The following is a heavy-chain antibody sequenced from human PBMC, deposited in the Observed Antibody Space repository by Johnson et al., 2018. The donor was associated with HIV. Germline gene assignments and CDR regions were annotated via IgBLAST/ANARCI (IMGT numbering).Heavy chain of an antibody. D-gene: IGHD4-17*01. CDR2: ISYDGSNK. CDR1: GFTFSSYD. J-gene: IGHJ3*02. V-gene: IGHV3-30*03. CDR3: ARPSVITTLTTTPWAFDI. Sequence: QVQLVESGGGVVQPGRSLRLSCAASGFTFSSYDMHWVRQAPGKGLEWVAVISYDGSNKYYTDSVTGRFTISRDNSKNTLYLQMNSLRAEDTAIYYCARPSVITTLTTTPWAFDIWGQGTMVTVSS.